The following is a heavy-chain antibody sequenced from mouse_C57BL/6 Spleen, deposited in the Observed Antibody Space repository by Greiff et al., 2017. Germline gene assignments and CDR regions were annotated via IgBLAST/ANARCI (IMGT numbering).Heavy chain of an antibody. D-gene: IGHD1-1*01. J-gene: IGHJ4*01. CDR3: TRDYYYGSSHYYAMDY. CDR1: GFTFSSYA. Sequence: EVKLMESGEGLVKPGGSLKLSCAASGFTFSSYAMSWVRQTPEKRLEWVAYISSGGDYIYYADTVKGRFTISRDNARNTLYLQMSSLKSEDTAMYYCTRDYYYGSSHYYAMDYWGQGTSVTVAS. CDR2: ISSGGDYI. V-gene: IGHV5-9-1*02.